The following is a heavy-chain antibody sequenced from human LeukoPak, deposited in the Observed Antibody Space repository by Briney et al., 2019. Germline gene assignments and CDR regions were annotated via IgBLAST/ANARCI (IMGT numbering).Heavy chain of an antibody. CDR1: GCSLDSSSYY. V-gene: IGHV4-39*01. CDR3: ARQRADYFYHYMDV. J-gene: IGHJ6*03. CDR2: IYYSGTT. Sequence: SETLSLTCTVSGCSLDSSSYYWDWIRQPPGKGLEWLGNIYYSGTTFYTSSLKSRVTISTDMSKNQFSLRLTSVTAADTAVYYCARQRADYFYHYMDVWGKGTTVIVSS.